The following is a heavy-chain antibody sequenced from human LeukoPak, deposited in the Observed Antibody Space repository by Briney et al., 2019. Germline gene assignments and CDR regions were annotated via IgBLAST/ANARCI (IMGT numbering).Heavy chain of an antibody. J-gene: IGHJ4*02. CDR3: ARIMRVDYGTYYFDY. CDR1: GFTFSDHY. V-gene: IGHV3-72*01. D-gene: IGHD4/OR15-4a*01. Sequence: GGSLRLSCAASGFTFSDHYIDWVRQAPGRGLEWVGRARNRGNGYTTQYAASVKGRFTFSRDDSENTVYLQMNSLKTEDTAVYFCARIMRVDYGTYYFDYWGQGTLVTVSS. CDR2: ARNRGNGYTT.